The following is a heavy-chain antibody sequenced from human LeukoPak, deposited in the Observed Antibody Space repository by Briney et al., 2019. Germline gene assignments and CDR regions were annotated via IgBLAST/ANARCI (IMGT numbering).Heavy chain of an antibody. J-gene: IGHJ4*02. V-gene: IGHV3-66*01. Sequence: GGSLRLSCAASGFTFSSYAMTWVRQAPGKGLEWVSVIYSGGSTYYADSVKGRFTISRDNSKNTLYLQMNSLRAEDTAVYYCARVPPSSWYFDYWGQGTLVTVSS. CDR3: ARVPPSSWYFDY. D-gene: IGHD6-13*01. CDR2: IYSGGST. CDR1: GFTFSSYA.